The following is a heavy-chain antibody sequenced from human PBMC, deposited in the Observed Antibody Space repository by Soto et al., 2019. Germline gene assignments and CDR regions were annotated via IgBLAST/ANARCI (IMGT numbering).Heavy chain of an antibody. CDR3: ARSNWYSEY. CDR1: GGSISNHY. J-gene: IGHJ4*02. CDR2: IYYNGNT. D-gene: IGHD7-27*01. Sequence: QVQLQESGPGLVKPSETLSPTCTVSGGSISNHYWSWIRQPPGKGLEWIGYIYYNGNTNYNPSLKSRVTMSVDTSKNQFSLKLSSVTAADTAVYYCARSNWYSEYWGQGTLVTVSS. V-gene: IGHV4-59*11.